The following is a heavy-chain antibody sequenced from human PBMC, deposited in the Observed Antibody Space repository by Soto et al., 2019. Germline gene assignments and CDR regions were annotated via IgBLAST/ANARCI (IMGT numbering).Heavy chain of an antibody. J-gene: IGHJ5*02. CDR2: IYVTGAV. D-gene: IGHD2-21*01. V-gene: IGHV4-31*03. Sequence: TLSLTCSVSGAALNGGNYYWSWIRQVRGKGLEWIGHIYVTGAVDYNPSLRDRITISQDTSERQFSLNLRLVTAADTAVYYCARLRIATNSYKSLDACGQGTLV. CDR1: GAALNGGNYY. CDR3: ARLRIATNSYKSLDA.